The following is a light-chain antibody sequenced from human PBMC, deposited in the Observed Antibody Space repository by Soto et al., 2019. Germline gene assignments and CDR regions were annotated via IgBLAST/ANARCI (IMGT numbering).Light chain of an antibody. CDR1: QSVSSN. J-gene: IGKJ2*01. V-gene: IGKV3-15*01. CDR3: QQYSDWFT. CDR2: GPS. Sequence: EIVMTQSPATLSVSPGESATLSCRASQSVSSNLAWYQQKPGQAPRLLIYGPSTRATGIAARFSGSGSGTEFTLTISILQSEDFAVYYCQQYSDWFTFGQGTKLAIK.